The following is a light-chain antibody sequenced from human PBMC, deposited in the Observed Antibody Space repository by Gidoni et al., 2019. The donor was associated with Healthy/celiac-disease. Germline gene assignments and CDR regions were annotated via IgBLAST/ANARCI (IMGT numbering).Light chain of an antibody. CDR3: NSRDSSGNHVV. V-gene: IGLV3-19*01. Sequence: SSELTQDPAVSEALGQTVRITCQGDSLRSYYASWYQQKPGQAPVLVIYGKNNRPSGIPDRFSGSSSGNTASLTITGAQAEDEADYYCNSRDSSGNHVVFSGGTKLTVL. CDR1: SLRSYY. J-gene: IGLJ2*01. CDR2: GKN.